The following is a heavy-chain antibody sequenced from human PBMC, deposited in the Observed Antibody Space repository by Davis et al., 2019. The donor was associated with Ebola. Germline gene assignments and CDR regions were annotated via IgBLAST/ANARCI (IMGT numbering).Heavy chain of an antibody. Sequence: ASVKVSCKASGYTFTSYYMHWVRQAPGQGLEWMGIINPSGGSTSYAQKFQGRVTMTRDTSTSTVYMELSSLRSEDTAVYYCARDRASIVGATIHYYGMDVWGQGTTVTVSS. CDR2: INPSGGST. D-gene: IGHD1-26*01. CDR1: GYTFTSYY. CDR3: ARDRASIVGATIHYYGMDV. J-gene: IGHJ6*02. V-gene: IGHV1-46*01.